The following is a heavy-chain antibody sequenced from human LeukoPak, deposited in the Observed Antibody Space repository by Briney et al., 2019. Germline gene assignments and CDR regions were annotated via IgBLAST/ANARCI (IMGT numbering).Heavy chain of an antibody. CDR3: ARGRTEHIVVVTAIGNDAFDI. D-gene: IGHD2-21*02. CDR1: GYTFTSYG. CDR2: MNPNSGNT. Sequence: ASVKVSCKASGYTFTSYGISWVRQATGQGLEWMGWMNPNSGNTGYAQKFQGRVTMTRNTSISTAYMELSSLRSEDTAVYYCARGRTEHIVVVTAIGNDAFDIWGQGTMVTVSS. J-gene: IGHJ3*02. V-gene: IGHV1-8*02.